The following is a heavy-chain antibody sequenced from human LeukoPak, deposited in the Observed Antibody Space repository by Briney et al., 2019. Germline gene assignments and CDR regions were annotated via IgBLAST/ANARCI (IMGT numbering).Heavy chain of an antibody. CDR2: INHSGST. Sequence: MSSETLSLTCAVYGGSFSGYYWSWIRQPPGKGLEWIGEINHSGSTNYNPSLKSRVTISVDTSKNQFSLKLSSMTAADTAVYYCARVAQLWLLDYYHGMDVWGQGTTVTVSS. CDR3: ARVAQLWLLDYYHGMDV. CDR1: GGSFSGYY. J-gene: IGHJ6*02. D-gene: IGHD5-18*01. V-gene: IGHV4-34*01.